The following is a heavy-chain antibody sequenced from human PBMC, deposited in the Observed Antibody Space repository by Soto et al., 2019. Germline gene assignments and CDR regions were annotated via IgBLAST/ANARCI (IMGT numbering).Heavy chain of an antibody. CDR3: ARVRRFLEWSINYYYYYYMDV. D-gene: IGHD3-3*01. Sequence: QVQLVQSGAEVKKPGASVKVSCKASGYTFTSYGISWVRQAPGQGLEWMGWTSAYNGNTNYAQKLQGRVTMTTDTSTSTAYMELRSLRSDDTAVYYCARVRRFLEWSINYYYYYYMDVWGKGTTVTVSS. V-gene: IGHV1-18*01. CDR2: TSAYNGNT. J-gene: IGHJ6*03. CDR1: GYTFTSYG.